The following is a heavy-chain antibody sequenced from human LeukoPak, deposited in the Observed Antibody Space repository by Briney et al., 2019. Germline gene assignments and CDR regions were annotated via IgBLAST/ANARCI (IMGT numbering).Heavy chain of an antibody. V-gene: IGHV1-69*06. Sequence: SVKVSCKASGGTFSSYAISWVRQAPGQGLEWMGGIIPIFGTANYAQKFQGRVTITADKSTSTTYMELSSLRSEDTAVYYCARGQLSSSWYDCDYWGQGTLLTVSS. CDR3: ARGQLSSSWYDCDY. CDR2: IIPIFGTA. J-gene: IGHJ4*02. D-gene: IGHD6-13*01. CDR1: GGTFSSYA.